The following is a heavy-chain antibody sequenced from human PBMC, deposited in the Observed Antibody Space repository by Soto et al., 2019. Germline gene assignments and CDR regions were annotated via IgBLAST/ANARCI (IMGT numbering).Heavy chain of an antibody. CDR2: ISSSSSYI. D-gene: IGHD3-3*01. Sequence: GGSLRLSCAASGFTFSSYSMNWVRQAPGKGLEWVSSISSSSSYIYYADSVKGRFTISRDNAKNSLYLQMNSLRAEDTAVYYCEDERGDYDFWSGIMDVWGKGTKVTVSS. CDR3: EDERGDYDFWSGIMDV. CDR1: GFTFSSYS. V-gene: IGHV3-21*01. J-gene: IGHJ6*04.